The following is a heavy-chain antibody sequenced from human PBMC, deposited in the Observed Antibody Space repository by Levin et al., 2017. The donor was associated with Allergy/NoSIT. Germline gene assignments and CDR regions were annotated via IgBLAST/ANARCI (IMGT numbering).Heavy chain of an antibody. J-gene: IGHJ4*02. CDR2: ISGPSATI. CDR3: VAYSSSWATFDY. D-gene: IGHD6-13*01. CDR1: GXPFXNXX. Sequence: GESLKISCAASGXPFXNXXMXXXXXXXXKGLEWVAYISGPSATIYYADSVKGRFIVSRDNAKNSLYLQMNSLRDDDTAVYFCVAYSSSWATFDYWGQGSLVSVSS. V-gene: IGHV3-48*02.